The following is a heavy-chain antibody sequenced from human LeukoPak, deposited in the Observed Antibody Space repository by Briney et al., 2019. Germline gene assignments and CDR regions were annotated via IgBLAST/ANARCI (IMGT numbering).Heavy chain of an antibody. D-gene: IGHD3-22*01. CDR1: GGTFSSYA. CDR2: IIPIFGTA. V-gene: IGHV1-69*13. Sequence: SVTVSCKASGGTFSSYAISWVRQAPGQGLEWMGGIIPIFGTANYAQKFQGRVTITADESTSTAYMELSSLRSEDTGVYYCARDWRPTYYCDSRGLAIFDYWGQGTLVTVSS. J-gene: IGHJ4*02. CDR3: ARDWRPTYYCDSRGLAIFDY.